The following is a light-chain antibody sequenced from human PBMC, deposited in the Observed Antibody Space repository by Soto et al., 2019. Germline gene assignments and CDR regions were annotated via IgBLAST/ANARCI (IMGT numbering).Light chain of an antibody. Sequence: QSALTQPASVSGSPGQSITISCTGSSSDVGAYNYVSWYQHHPGKAPRLMIYEVTNRPSGVSNRFSGSKSGNTASLTISGLRAEDEADYYCSSYTSGSTLVVFGGGTKLTVL. J-gene: IGLJ2*01. V-gene: IGLV2-14*01. CDR1: SSDVGAYNY. CDR3: SSYTSGSTLVV. CDR2: EVT.